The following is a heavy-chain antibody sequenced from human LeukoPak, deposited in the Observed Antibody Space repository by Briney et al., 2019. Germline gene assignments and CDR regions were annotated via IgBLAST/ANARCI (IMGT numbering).Heavy chain of an antibody. CDR2: IDPTDSYT. CDR3: ARRGRSSSNFDF. Sequence: GESLQISCKGSGYIFTSYWITWVRQMPGKGLEWMGTIDPTDSYTNYSPSFQGHFPISTDKSISTAYLQWSSLKASDTAIYYCARRGRSSSNFDFWGQGTLVTVSS. D-gene: IGHD6-6*01. CDR1: GYIFTSYW. V-gene: IGHV5-10-1*01. J-gene: IGHJ4*02.